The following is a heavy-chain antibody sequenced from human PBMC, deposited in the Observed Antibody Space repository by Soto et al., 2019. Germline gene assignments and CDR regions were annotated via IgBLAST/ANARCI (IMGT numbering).Heavy chain of an antibody. CDR1: GGTFSSYA. CDR2: IIPIFGTA. V-gene: IGHV1-69*01. D-gene: IGHD3-10*01. Sequence: QVQLVQSGAEVKKPGSSVKVSCKASGGTFSSYAISWVRQAPGQGREWMGGIIPIFGTANYAQKFQGRVPITADESTSTAYMELSRLRSEDTAGYYCASVKNYGSGSYDFDYWGQGTLVTVSS. J-gene: IGHJ4*02. CDR3: ASVKNYGSGSYDFDY.